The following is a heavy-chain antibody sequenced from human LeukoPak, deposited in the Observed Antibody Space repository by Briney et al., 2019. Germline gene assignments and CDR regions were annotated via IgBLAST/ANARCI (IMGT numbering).Heavy chain of an antibody. CDR2: INHSGST. D-gene: IGHD5-18*01. Sequence: PSETLSLTCAVYGGSFSGYYWSWIRQPPGKGLEWIGEINHSGSTNYNPSLKSRVTISVDTSKNQFSLKLSSVTAADTAVYYCARGRYGYSYVADYWGQGTLVTVSS. CDR3: ARGRYGYSYVADY. CDR1: GGSFSGYY. V-gene: IGHV4-34*01. J-gene: IGHJ4*02.